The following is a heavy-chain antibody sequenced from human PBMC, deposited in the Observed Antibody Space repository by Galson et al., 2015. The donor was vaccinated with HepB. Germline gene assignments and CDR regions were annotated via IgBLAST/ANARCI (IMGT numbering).Heavy chain of an antibody. V-gene: IGHV3-48*04. CDR2: ISSRSTTI. CDR3: ARDPPLGTPFDY. Sequence: SLRLSCAASGFTFSSYSMNWVRQAPGKGLEWVSYISSRSTTIFYADSVKGRFTISRDNARNSLYLQMNSLRAEDTAVYYCARDPPLGTPFDYWGQGTLVTVSS. D-gene: IGHD7-27*01. J-gene: IGHJ4*02. CDR1: GFTFSSYS.